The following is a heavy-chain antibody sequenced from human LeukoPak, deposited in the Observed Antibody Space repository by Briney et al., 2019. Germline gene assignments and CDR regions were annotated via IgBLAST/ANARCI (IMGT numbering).Heavy chain of an antibody. Sequence: PGGSLRLSCAASGFTFSSYGMPWVRQAPGKGLEWVAVIWYDGSNKYYADSVKGRFTISRDNSKNTLYLQMNSLRAEDTAVYYCASLDSSYFDYWGQGTLVTVSS. CDR3: ASLDSSYFDY. CDR1: GFTFSSYG. D-gene: IGHD6-13*01. V-gene: IGHV3-33*01. J-gene: IGHJ4*02. CDR2: IWYDGSNK.